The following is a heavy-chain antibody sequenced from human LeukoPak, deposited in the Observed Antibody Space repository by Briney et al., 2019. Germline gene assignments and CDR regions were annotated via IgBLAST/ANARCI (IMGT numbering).Heavy chain of an antibody. J-gene: IGHJ4*02. V-gene: IGHV4-34*01. Sequence: SQTLSLTCAVYGGSFSSYQWNWIRQPPGKGLEWMGEISHRGTTNYNPSLKSRVTMSVDTSKNQFSLKLSSVTAADTAVYYCARGAESSSWSLDYWGQGTLVTVSS. CDR2: ISHRGTT. CDR1: GGSFSSYQ. D-gene: IGHD6-13*01. CDR3: ARGAESSSWSLDY.